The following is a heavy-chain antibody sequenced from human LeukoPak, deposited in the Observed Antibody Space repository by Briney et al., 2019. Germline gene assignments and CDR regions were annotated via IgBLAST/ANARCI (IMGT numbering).Heavy chain of an antibody. V-gene: IGHV3-7*03. Sequence: GGSLRLSCAASGFTFSSYWMSWVRQAPGKGLEWVANIKQDGSEKYCVDSVKGRFTISRDNAKNSLYLQMSSLRAEDTAVYYCARARGSYSLDYWGQGTLVTVSS. CDR3: ARARGSYSLDY. CDR2: IKQDGSEK. J-gene: IGHJ4*02. D-gene: IGHD1-26*01. CDR1: GFTFSSYW.